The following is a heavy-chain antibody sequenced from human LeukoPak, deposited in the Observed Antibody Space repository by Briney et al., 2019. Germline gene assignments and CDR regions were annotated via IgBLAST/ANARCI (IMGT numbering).Heavy chain of an antibody. Sequence: ASVTLSCKASGGTFSSYAISWVRQAPGKGLEWMGGIIPIFGTANYAQKFQGRVTITTDESTGTAYMELSSLRSEDTAVYYCARAATGYSYGYAGLNYWGQGTLVTVSS. D-gene: IGHD5-18*01. CDR2: IIPIFGTA. J-gene: IGHJ4*02. V-gene: IGHV1-69*05. CDR1: GGTFSSYA. CDR3: ARAATGYSYGYAGLNY.